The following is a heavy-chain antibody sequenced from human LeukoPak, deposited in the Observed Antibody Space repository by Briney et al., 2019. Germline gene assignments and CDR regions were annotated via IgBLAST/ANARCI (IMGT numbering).Heavy chain of an antibody. CDR2: ITSSSSSI. CDR3: ARIGTSSYTGDY. J-gene: IGHJ4*02. CDR1: GFTFSTYS. Sequence: PGGSLRLSCAASGFTFSTYSMIWVRQAPGEGLEWVSYITSSSSSIYYADSMKGRFTISRDNAKNSLYLQMNSLRAEDTAMYYCARIGTSSYTGDYWGQGTRVTVSS. V-gene: IGHV3-48*01. D-gene: IGHD2-2*02.